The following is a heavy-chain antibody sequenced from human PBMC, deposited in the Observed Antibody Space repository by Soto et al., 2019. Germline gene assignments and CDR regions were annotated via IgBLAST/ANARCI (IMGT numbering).Heavy chain of an antibody. V-gene: IGHV5-51*01. J-gene: IGHJ4*02. CDR2: IYPGDSDT. CDR3: ARRPGRGLPFDY. D-gene: IGHD3-10*01. Sequence: GESLKISCEGSGYRFTSYWIGWVRQMPGKGLEWMGIIYPGDSDTRYSPSFEGQVTISADKSTNTAYLQWSSLKASDTAMYYCARRPGRGLPFDYWGQGTLVTVPQ. CDR1: GYRFTSYW.